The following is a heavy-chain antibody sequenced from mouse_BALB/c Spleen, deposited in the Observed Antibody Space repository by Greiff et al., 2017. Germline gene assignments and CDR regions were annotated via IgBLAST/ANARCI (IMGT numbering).Heavy chain of an antibody. CDR2: ISDGGSYT. J-gene: IGHJ2*01. Sequence: DVMLVESGGGLVKPGGSLKLSCAASGFTFSDYYMYWVRQTPEKRLEWVATISDGGSYTYYPDSVKGRFTISRDNAKNNLYLQRSSLKSEDTAMYYCARDGQLGLNYFDYWGQGTTLTVSS. V-gene: IGHV5-4*02. D-gene: IGHD3-2*01. CDR1: GFTFSDYY. CDR3: ARDGQLGLNYFDY.